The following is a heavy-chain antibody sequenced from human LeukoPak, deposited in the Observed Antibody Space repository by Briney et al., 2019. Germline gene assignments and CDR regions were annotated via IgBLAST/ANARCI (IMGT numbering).Heavy chain of an antibody. D-gene: IGHD6-19*01. V-gene: IGHV2-5*02. J-gene: IGHJ5*02. CDR1: GFSLSTSGVG. CDR3: AHTPVAGKLISNWFDP. Sequence: SGPTLVKPTQTLTLTCTFSGFSLSTSGVGVGWIRQPPGKALEWLALIYWDDDKRYSPSLKSRLTITKDTSKNQVVLTMTNMDPVDTATYYCAHTPVAGKLISNWFDPWGQGTLVTVSS. CDR2: IYWDDDK.